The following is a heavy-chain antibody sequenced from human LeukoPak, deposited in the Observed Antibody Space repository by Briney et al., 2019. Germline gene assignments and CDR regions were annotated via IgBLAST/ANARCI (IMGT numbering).Heavy chain of an antibody. D-gene: IGHD3-22*01. Sequence: SETLSLTCTVSGGSISSSSYYWGWIRQPPGKGLEWIGRIYYSGSTYYNPSLKSRVTISVDTSKNQFSLKLSSVTAADTAVYYCARTTYYYDSSGYYWDYWGQGTLVTVSS. V-gene: IGHV4-39*07. CDR2: IYYSGST. CDR1: GGSISSSSYY. J-gene: IGHJ4*02. CDR3: ARTTYYYDSSGYYWDY.